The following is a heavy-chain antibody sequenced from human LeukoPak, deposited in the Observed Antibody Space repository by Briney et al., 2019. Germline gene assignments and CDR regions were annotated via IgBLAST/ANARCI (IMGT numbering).Heavy chain of an antibody. CDR3: AKTRASSWFRNAEYFQH. Sequence: GESLKISCAASGFTFSSYAMSWVRQAPGKGLEWVSAISGSGGSTYYADSVKGRFTISRDNSKNTLYLQMNSLRAEDTAVYYCAKTRASSWFRNAEYFQHWGQGTLVTVSS. V-gene: IGHV3-23*01. CDR1: GFTFSSYA. CDR2: ISGSGGST. J-gene: IGHJ1*01. D-gene: IGHD6-13*01.